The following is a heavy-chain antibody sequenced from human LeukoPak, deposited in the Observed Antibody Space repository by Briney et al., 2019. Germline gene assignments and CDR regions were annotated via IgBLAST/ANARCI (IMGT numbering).Heavy chain of an antibody. J-gene: IGHJ5*02. Sequence: PSETLSLTCAVYGGSFSGYYLSWIRQPPGKGLEWIGEINHSGSTNYNPSLKSRVTISVDTSKNQFSLKLSSVTAADTAVYYCARGFSRQKRRQQLGRWFDPWGQGTLVTVSS. D-gene: IGHD6-13*01. CDR1: GGSFSGYY. CDR3: ARGFSRQKRRQQLGRWFDP. V-gene: IGHV4-34*01. CDR2: INHSGST.